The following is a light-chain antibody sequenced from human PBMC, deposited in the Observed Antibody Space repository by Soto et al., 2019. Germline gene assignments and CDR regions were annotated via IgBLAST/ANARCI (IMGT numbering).Light chain of an antibody. CDR2: DNN. V-gene: IGLV1-51*01. CDR3: GARDRRQRGV. J-gene: IGLJ2*01. CDR1: SSNIGNNY. Sequence: QSVLTQPPSLSAAPGQKVTISCSGTSSNIGNNYVAWYQLLPRTAPKLLIYDNNKRPSGIPDRFSGSKSGMSATLAINGRQTGDEADYHCGARDRRQRGVFRGRTKLTVL.